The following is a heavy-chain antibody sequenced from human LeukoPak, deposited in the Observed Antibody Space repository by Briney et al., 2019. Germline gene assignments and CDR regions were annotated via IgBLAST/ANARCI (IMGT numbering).Heavy chain of an antibody. V-gene: IGHV1-46*01. CDR2: INPSGGST. CDR3: ARSRGSEYSGSYILGY. CDR1: GYTFTSYY. D-gene: IGHD1-26*01. Sequence: GASVKVSCKASGYTFTSYYMHWVRQAPGQGLEWMGIINPSGGSTSYAQKFQGRVTMTRDMSTSTVYMELSSLRSEDTAVYYCARSRGSEYSGSYILGYWGQGTLVTVSS. J-gene: IGHJ4*02.